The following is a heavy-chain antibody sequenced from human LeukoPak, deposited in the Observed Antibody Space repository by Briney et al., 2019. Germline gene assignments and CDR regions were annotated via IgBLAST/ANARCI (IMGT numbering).Heavy chain of an antibody. V-gene: IGHV1-2*02. CDR2: INPNTGGT. CDR1: GYTFTGYY. Sequence: GASVKVSCKASGYTFTGYYMDWVRQAPGQGLEWMGWINPNTGGTNYAQKFQGRVTMTRDTSISTAYMELSRLRSDDTAVYYCARAMLSYIYSSGWLDYWGQGTLVTVSS. J-gene: IGHJ4*02. D-gene: IGHD6-19*01. CDR3: ARAMLSYIYSSGWLDY.